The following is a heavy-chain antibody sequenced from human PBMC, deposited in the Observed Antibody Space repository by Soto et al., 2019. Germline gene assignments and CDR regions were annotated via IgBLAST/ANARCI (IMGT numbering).Heavy chain of an antibody. V-gene: IGHV3-7*01. D-gene: IGHD2-2*03. J-gene: IGHJ4*01. CDR3: ARDSGYCSAASVNHYLAY. Sequence: PGRSLRLSCAASGFTFGSYWMSWVRQAAGKGLEWLATIKMDASEKKYVDSVTGRFTMSRDRAKNSLYLQRESLRAYDTSVYYCARDSGYCSAASVNHYLAYWGHGTLVTVS. CDR1: GFTFGSYW. CDR2: IKMDASEK.